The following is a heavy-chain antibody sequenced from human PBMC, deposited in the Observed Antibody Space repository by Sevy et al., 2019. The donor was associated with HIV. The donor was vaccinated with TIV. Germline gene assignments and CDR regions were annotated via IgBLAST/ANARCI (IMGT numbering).Heavy chain of an antibody. CDR2: INSDGSST. J-gene: IGHJ4*02. Sequence: GGSLRLSCTASGFTFSSYWMHWVRQAPGKGLVWVSRINSDGSSTSYADSVKGRFTISRDKAKNTLYLQMNSLRAEGTAVYYCARGSEYYDILTADYWGQGTLVTVSS. CDR3: ARGSEYYDILTADY. D-gene: IGHD3-9*01. CDR1: GFTFSSYW. V-gene: IGHV3-74*01.